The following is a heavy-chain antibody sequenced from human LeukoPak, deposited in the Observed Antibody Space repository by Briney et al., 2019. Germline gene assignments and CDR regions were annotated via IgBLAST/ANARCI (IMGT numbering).Heavy chain of an antibody. CDR2: IFYSGST. CDR3: ARALRVSPFDY. CDR1: GGSISSYF. D-gene: IGHD6-13*01. J-gene: IGHJ4*02. Sequence: PSETLSLTCTVSGGSISSYFWSWIRQPPGKGLELIGYIFYSGSTNYNPSLKNRVTISIETSKNQFSLNLSFVTAADTAVYYCARALRVSPFDYWGPGILVTVSS. V-gene: IGHV4-59*01.